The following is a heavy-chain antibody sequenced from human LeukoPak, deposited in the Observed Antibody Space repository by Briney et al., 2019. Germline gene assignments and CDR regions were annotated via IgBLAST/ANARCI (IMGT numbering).Heavy chain of an antibody. D-gene: IGHD2-15*01. J-gene: IGHJ4*02. Sequence: GGSLRLSCAASGFTFSSYEMNWVRQAPGKGLEWVSVISGSGGDTYYADSVKGRFTISRDNSKNTLYLQMNSLRVEDTAVYYCAKDRGRTWVQVANWGQGTLVTVSS. CDR2: ISGSGGDT. CDR1: GFTFSSYE. CDR3: AKDRGRTWVQVAN. V-gene: IGHV3-23*01.